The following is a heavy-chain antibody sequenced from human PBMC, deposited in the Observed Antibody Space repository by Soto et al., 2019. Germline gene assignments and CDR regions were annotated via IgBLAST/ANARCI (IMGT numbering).Heavy chain of an antibody. J-gene: IGHJ2*01. D-gene: IGHD2-21*01. V-gene: IGHV4-59*08. CDR2: VYYDGKT. CDR1: GDFISSHY. Sequence: QVQLQESGPGLVKPSETLSLTCTVSGDFISSHYWSWIRQPPGKGLEWIGYVYYDGKTDSSPSLKSRVTISLDTSKNQTSLGLPTVTAADTAVYYCARTTGIVRAVWYFDLWGRGTLVTVSS. CDR3: ARTTGIVRAVWYFDL.